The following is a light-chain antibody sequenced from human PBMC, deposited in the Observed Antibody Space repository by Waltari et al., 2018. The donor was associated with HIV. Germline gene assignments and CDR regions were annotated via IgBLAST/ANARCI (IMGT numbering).Light chain of an antibody. CDR1: QDIKNN. J-gene: IGKJ1*01. CDR2: SAS. V-gene: IGKV1-17*01. Sequence: DIQMTQSPSSLSASVGDRVTITCRASQDIKNNLGWYQQKPGKAPRRLFYSASTLHTGVSSRFRGGGSGTDFTLSIDGLQPEDAANYFCLQLSGLPRTFGQGT. CDR3: LQLSGLPRT.